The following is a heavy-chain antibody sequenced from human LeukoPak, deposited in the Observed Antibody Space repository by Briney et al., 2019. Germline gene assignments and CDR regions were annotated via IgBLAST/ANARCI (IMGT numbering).Heavy chain of an antibody. Sequence: GGSLRLSCAASGFTFDDYGMSWVRQAPGKGMEWVAGINWNGGKTVYSDSVKGRFSIARDNAKNSLYLQMDSLRAEDTALYYCGRDLSGWYGPDYWGQGTLVTVSS. V-gene: IGHV3-20*04. CDR2: INWNGGKT. J-gene: IGHJ4*02. D-gene: IGHD6-19*01. CDR3: GRDLSGWYGPDY. CDR1: GFTFDDYG.